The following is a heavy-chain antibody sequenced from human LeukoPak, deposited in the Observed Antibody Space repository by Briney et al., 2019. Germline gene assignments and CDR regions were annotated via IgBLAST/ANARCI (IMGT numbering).Heavy chain of an antibody. CDR1: GFTVSSNY. V-gene: IGHV3-66*01. D-gene: IGHD1-1*01. J-gene: IGHJ4*02. CDR2: IYSGGST. CDR3: ARYDVAQDYFDY. Sequence: GGSLRLSCAASGFTVSSNYMSWVRQAPGKGLEWVSVIYSGGSTYYADSVKGRFTISRDNSKNTLFLQMSSLRAEDTAVYYCARYDVAQDYFDYWGQGTLVTVSS.